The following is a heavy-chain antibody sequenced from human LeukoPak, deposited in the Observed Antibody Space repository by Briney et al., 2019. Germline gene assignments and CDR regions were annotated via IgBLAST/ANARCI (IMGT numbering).Heavy chain of an antibody. CDR3: ARGPDSGSYFAWFGP. V-gene: IGHV4-34*01. CDR1: GGSFSGYF. D-gene: IGHD3-10*01. CDR2: INHSGST. J-gene: IGHJ5*02. Sequence: PSETLSLTRAVYGGSFSGYFWNWIRQPPGKGLEWIGEINHSGSTHHNPSLKSRVTISIDTSKNQISLKLSSVTAADTAVYYCARGPDSGSYFAWFGPWGQGTLVTVSS.